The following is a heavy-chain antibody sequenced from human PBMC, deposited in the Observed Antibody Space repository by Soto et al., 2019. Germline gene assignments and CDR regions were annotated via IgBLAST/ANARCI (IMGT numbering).Heavy chain of an antibody. CDR1: GCTYTNYF. J-gene: IGHJ4*02. CDR2: INTDKGNT. Sequence: SVKVSSKASGCTYTNYFLQWVREAPAQTRELMGWINTDKGNTKLSPEFQGIFTTSTDTSPSTVYMELSSLRSEDTAIYFCERELYISVLKCFDYWGKGTLVT. CDR3: ERELYISVLKCFDY. V-gene: IGHV1-3*04. D-gene: IGHD3-22*01.